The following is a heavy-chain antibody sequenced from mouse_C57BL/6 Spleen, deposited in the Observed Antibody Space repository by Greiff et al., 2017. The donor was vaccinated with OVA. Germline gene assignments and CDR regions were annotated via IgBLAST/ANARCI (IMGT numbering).Heavy chain of an antibody. D-gene: IGHD2-3*01. V-gene: IGHV1-81*01. Sequence: QVQLQQSGAELARPGASVKLSCKASGYTFTSYGISWVKQRTGQGLEWIGEISPRSGNTYYNEKFKGKATLTADKSSSTAYMELRSLTSEDSAVYFCARGEWLLVYFDYWGQGTTLTVSS. J-gene: IGHJ2*01. CDR1: GYTFTSYG. CDR2: ISPRSGNT. CDR3: ARGEWLLVYFDY.